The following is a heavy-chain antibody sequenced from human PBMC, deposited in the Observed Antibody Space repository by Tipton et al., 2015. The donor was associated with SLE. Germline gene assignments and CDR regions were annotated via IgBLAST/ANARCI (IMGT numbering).Heavy chain of an antibody. J-gene: IGHJ4*02. CDR2: IKGDGSKI. V-gene: IGHV3-7*01. CDR3: ARKVGDY. D-gene: IGHD1-26*01. Sequence: SLRLSCNASGFVFGDYAVSWVRQAPGKGLEGGANIKGDGSKIYYVDSVKGRFTISRDNAKNSVYLQMNSLRAEDTAVYYCARKVGDYWGQGTPVTVSS. CDR1: GFVFGDYA.